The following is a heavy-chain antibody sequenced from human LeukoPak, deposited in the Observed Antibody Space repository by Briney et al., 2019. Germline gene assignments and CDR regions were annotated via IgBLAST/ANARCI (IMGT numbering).Heavy chain of an antibody. J-gene: IGHJ4*02. CDR2: INAGNGNT. V-gene: IGHV1-3*01. CDR3: ARDRYGDYHARFDY. D-gene: IGHD4-17*01. Sequence: GASVKVSCKASGYTFTSYAMHWVRQAPGQRLEWMGWINAGNGNTKYSQKFQGRVTITRDTSAGTAYMELSSLRSEDTAVYYCARDRYGDYHARFDYWGQGTLVTVSS. CDR1: GYTFTSYA.